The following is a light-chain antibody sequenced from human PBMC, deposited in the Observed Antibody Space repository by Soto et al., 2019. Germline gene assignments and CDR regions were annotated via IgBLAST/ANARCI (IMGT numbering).Light chain of an antibody. J-gene: IGKJ5*01. V-gene: IGKV3-11*01. CDR2: DAS. CDR1: QSVSSN. CDR3: QQRSNWPT. Sequence: IVLTQSPATLSLSPGERATLSCRASQSVSSNLAWYQQKSGQPPRLLIYDASNRATGIPSRFSGSGSETDFTLTISSLEPEDFAVYYCQQRSNWPTFGQGTRLEIK.